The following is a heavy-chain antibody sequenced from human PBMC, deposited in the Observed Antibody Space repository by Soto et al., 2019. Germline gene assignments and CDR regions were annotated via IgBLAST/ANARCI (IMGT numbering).Heavy chain of an antibody. CDR2: ISSNGGST. V-gene: IGHV3-64D*08. CDR1: GFTFSSYA. D-gene: IGHD3-22*01. CDR3: VKDITMIVVVPGEFDY. J-gene: IGHJ4*02. Sequence: PGGSLRLSCSASGFTFSSYAMHWVRQAPGKGLEYVSAISSNGGSTYYADSVKGRFTISRDNSKNTLYLQMSSLRAEDTAVYYCVKDITMIVVVPGEFDYWGQGTLVTVSS.